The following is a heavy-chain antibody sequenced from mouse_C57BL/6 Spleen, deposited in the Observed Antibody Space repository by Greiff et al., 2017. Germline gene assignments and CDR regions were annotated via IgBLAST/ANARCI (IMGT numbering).Heavy chain of an antibody. V-gene: IGHV1-64*01. Sequence: QVQLQQPGAELVKPGASVKLSCKASGYTFTSYWMHWVKPRPGQGLEWIGMIHPNSGSTNYNEKFKSKATLTVDKSSSTAYMQLSSLTSEDSAVYYCARGSLLRSDYFGYWGQGTTLTVSS. J-gene: IGHJ2*01. D-gene: IGHD1-1*01. CDR1: GYTFTSYW. CDR2: IHPNSGST. CDR3: ARGSLLRSDYFGY.